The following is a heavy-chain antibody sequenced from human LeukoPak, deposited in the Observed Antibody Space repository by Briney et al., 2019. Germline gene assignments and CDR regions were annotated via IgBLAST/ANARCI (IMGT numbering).Heavy chain of an antibody. J-gene: IGHJ4*02. V-gene: IGHV3-49*03. CDR3: TKDPPTRY. D-gene: IGHD1-26*01. Sequence: PGRSLRLSCTASGFTFGDYTITWIRQAPGKGLEWVGFIRKKADGGTPEYAASVKGRFIISRDDSKSIAYLPMNSLKTDDTAVYYCTKDPPTRYWGQGTLVSVSS. CDR2: IRKKADGGTP. CDR1: GFTFGDYT.